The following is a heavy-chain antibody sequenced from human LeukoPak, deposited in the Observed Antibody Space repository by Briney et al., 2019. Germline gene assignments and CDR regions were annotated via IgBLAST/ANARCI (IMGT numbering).Heavy chain of an antibody. D-gene: IGHD2-15*01. CDR1: GVSISSYY. J-gene: IGHJ4*02. CDR3: ARERGSVIDY. CDR2: IYYSGST. Sequence: SKTLSLTCTVSGVSISSYYWSWLRQPPGKGLVWIGYIYYSGSTNYNPSLKSRVTISVDTSKNQFSLKLSSVTAADTAVYYCARERGSVIDYWGQGTLVTVSS. V-gene: IGHV4-59*01.